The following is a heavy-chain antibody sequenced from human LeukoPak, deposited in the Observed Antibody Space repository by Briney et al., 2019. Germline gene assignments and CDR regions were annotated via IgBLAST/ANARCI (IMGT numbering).Heavy chain of an antibody. V-gene: IGHV1-8*01. D-gene: IGHD2-2*02. J-gene: IGHJ4*02. Sequence: GASVKVSCKASGYTFTSYDINWVRQAAGQGLEWMGWMNPNSGNTGYAQKFQGRVTMTRNNSISTAYMELSSLRSEDTAVYYCARGTTDCTSASCYNYWGQGALVTVSS. CDR1: GYTFTSYD. CDR3: ARGTTDCTSASCYNY. CDR2: MNPNSGNT.